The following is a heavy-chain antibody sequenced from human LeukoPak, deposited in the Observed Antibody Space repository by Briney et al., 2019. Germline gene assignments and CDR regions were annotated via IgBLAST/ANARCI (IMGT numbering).Heavy chain of an antibody. J-gene: IGHJ3*02. CDR1: GYTLTELS. CDR3: AGLRDGSYHPGAAFDI. CDR2: FDPEDGET. D-gene: IGHD1-26*01. Sequence: ASVKVSCKVSGYTLTELSMYWVRQAPGKGLEWMGGFDPEDGETIYAQKFQGRVTMTEDTSTDTAYMELSSLRSEDTAVYYCAGLRDGSYHPGAAFDIWGQGTMVTVSS. V-gene: IGHV1-24*01.